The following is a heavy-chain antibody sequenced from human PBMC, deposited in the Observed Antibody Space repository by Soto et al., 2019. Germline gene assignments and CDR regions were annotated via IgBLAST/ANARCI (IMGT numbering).Heavy chain of an antibody. Sequence: SGPTLVKPTQTLTLTCTFSGFSLSTSGVGVGWIRQPPGKALEWLALIYWDDDKRYSPSLKSRLTITKDTSKNQVVLTMTNMDPVDTATYYCAHQTPGGPGPPIAAAGPDAFDIWGQGTMVTVSS. V-gene: IGHV2-5*02. CDR1: GFSLSTSGVG. CDR2: IYWDDDK. J-gene: IGHJ3*02. D-gene: IGHD6-13*01. CDR3: AHQTPGGPGPPIAAAGPDAFDI.